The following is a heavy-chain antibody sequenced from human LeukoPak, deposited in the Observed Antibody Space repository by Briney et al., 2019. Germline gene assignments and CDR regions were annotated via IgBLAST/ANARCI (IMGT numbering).Heavy chain of an antibody. CDR1: GFTFSTYS. CDR3: ASKGGISSGYYPYYFDY. Sequence: GGSLRLSCVASGFTFSTYSMTWVRQAPGKGLEWVAFISRSSNYIHYADSVKGRFTISRDNANNSLFLQMNSLRAEDTALYYCASKGGISSGYYPYYFDYWGQGTLVTVSS. CDR2: ISRSSNYI. J-gene: IGHJ4*02. V-gene: IGHV3-21*01. D-gene: IGHD3-22*01.